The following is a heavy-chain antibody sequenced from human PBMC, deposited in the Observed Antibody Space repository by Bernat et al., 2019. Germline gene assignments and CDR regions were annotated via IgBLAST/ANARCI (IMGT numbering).Heavy chain of an antibody. CDR2: IRSKANSYAT. D-gene: IGHD4-17*01. J-gene: IGHJ4*02. CDR1: GFTFSGSA. V-gene: IGHV3-73*02. CDR3: TSLRHDYGDYDFDY. Sequence: EVQLVESGGGLVQPGGSLKLSCAASGFTFSGSAMHWVRQASGKGLEWVGRIRSKANSYATAYAASVKGRFTISRDDSKNTAYLQMNSLKTEDTAVYYCTSLRHDYGDYDFDYWGQGTLVTGSS.